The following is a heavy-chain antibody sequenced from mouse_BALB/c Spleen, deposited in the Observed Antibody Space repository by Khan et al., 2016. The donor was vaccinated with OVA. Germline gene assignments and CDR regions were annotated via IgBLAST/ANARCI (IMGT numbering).Heavy chain of an antibody. Sequence: VQLQQSGPELMKPGASVKISCKASGYSFTSYYIHWIMQSHGKSLEWIGYIDPFSGGITYNQKFKGKATLTVDKSSSTAYIYFSNLTSEDSAVYYFTRHGYVAWFTYWGQGTLVTVSA. CDR2: IDPFSGGI. CDR3: TRHGYVAWFTY. D-gene: IGHD2-2*01. V-gene: IGHV1S135*01. J-gene: IGHJ3*01. CDR1: GYSFTSYY.